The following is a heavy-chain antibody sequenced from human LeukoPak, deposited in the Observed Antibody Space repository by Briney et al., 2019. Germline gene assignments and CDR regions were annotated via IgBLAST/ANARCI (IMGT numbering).Heavy chain of an antibody. CDR2: IYYSGST. CDR1: GGSISSNNYY. CDR3: ARHLRAAGQDARPYWYFDL. D-gene: IGHD6-13*01. J-gene: IGHJ2*01. Sequence: SSETLSLTCTVSGGSISSNNYYWGWIRQPPGKGLEWIGSIYYSGSTYYNPSLKSRVTISVDTSKNQFSLKLSSVTAADTAVYYCARHLRAAGQDARPYWYFDLWGRGTLVTVSS. V-gene: IGHV4-39*01.